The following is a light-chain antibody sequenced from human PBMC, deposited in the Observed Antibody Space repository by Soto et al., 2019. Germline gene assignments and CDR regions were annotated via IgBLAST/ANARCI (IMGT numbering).Light chain of an antibody. CDR3: NSYTAIGPRGGV. CDR1: STDIGAHYY. Sequence: QSALTQPASVSGSLGQSITISCTGTSTDIGAHYYFSWYQHHPGKAPKLIIFDVDRRPSGVSGRFSGSKSANTASLIISGLQPEDEADYYCNSYTAIGPRGGVFGGGTKLTVL. CDR2: DVD. V-gene: IGLV2-14*03. J-gene: IGLJ3*02.